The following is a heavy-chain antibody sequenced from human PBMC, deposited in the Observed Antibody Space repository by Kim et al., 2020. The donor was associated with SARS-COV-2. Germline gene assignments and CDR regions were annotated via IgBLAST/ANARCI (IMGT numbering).Heavy chain of an antibody. V-gene: IGHV1-69*04. D-gene: IGHD3-3*01. CDR3: ARVQYYDFWSGYGYFDY. CDR2: IIPILGIA. Sequence: SVKVSCKASGGTFSSYAISWVRQAPGQGLEWMGRIIPILGIANYAQKFQGRVTITADKSTSTAYMELSSLRSEDTAVYYCARVQYYDFWSGYGYFDYWGQGTLVTVSS. CDR1: GGTFSSYA. J-gene: IGHJ4*02.